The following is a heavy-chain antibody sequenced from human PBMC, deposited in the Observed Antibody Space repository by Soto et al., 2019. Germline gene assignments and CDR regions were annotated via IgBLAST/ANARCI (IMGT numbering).Heavy chain of an antibody. V-gene: IGHV3-30-3*01. D-gene: IGHD6-13*01. Sequence: QVQLVESGGGVVQPGRSLRLSCAASGFTFSSYAMHWVRQAPGKGLEWVAVISYDGSNKYYADSVKGRFTISRDNSKNTLYLQMNSLRAEDTAVYYCARESRYGPGFGYWGQGTLVTVSS. CDR3: ARESRYGPGFGY. CDR2: ISYDGSNK. J-gene: IGHJ4*02. CDR1: GFTFSSYA.